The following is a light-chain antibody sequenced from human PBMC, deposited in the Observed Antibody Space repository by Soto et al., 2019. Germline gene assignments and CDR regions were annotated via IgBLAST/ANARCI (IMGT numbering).Light chain of an antibody. J-gene: IGKJ4*01. CDR2: DAS. Sequence: DIHMTQSPSSLSESVGDRVTITCRTSQNINAWLAWYQQRPGQAPKLLIYDASTVQSGVPSRFSGSGSGAEFTLTISSLQSEDFAVYYCQPYNNWPLTFGGGTKVDIK. V-gene: IGKV1-5*01. CDR1: QNINAW. CDR3: QPYNNWPLT.